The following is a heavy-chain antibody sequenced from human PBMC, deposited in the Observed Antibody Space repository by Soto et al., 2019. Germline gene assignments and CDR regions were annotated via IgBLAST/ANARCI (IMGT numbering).Heavy chain of an antibody. CDR2: ISPKSGGT. Sequence: QVQLVQSGAEVKKPGASVKVSCEASGYTFIDYYMHWVRQGPRQGFEWMGRISPKSGGTNYAQKYQGRVTMTWDTSLNTAYMELSSLMSEDTAVYYCVRPPGYISDWYYFDLWGQGTLVTVSS. CDR3: VRPPGYISDWYYFDL. CDR1: GYTFIDYY. V-gene: IGHV1-2*02. J-gene: IGHJ4*02. D-gene: IGHD6-19*01.